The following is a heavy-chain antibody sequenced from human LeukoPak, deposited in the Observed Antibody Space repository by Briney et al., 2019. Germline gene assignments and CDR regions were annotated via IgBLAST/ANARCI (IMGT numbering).Heavy chain of an antibody. Sequence: GGSLRLSCATSGFTFSNAWMNWVRQAPGKGLECIARIKSKTDGGAIDYAAPVKGRFTISRDDSKNTLYLHMNGLKSEDTAVYYCTTMSIVAAGKRGQGTLVTVSS. CDR3: TTMSIVAAGK. V-gene: IGHV3-15*01. J-gene: IGHJ4*02. CDR2: IKSKTDGGAI. D-gene: IGHD6-13*01. CDR1: GFTFSNAW.